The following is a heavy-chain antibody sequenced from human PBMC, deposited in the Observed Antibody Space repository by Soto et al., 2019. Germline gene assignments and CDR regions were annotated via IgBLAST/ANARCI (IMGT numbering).Heavy chain of an antibody. Sequence: GGSLRLSCAASGFTFSTYGIHWVRQAPGKGLEWLAVIWYDGSKKYYADSVQGRFTISRDNAENSLYLQMNSLRAEDTAVYYCARAQRGYNYGGYFDFWGQGTLVTVSS. CDR1: GFTFSTYG. J-gene: IGHJ4*02. CDR2: IWYDGSKK. CDR3: ARAQRGYNYGGYFDF. V-gene: IGHV3-33*01. D-gene: IGHD5-18*01.